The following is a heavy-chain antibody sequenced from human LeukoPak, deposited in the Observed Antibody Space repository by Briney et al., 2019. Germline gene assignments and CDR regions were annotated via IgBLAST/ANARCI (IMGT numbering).Heavy chain of an antibody. CDR1: GYTLTELS. CDR3: ARPANYYDSLEYFQH. V-gene: IGHV1-24*01. D-gene: IGHD3-22*01. CDR2: FDPEDGET. Sequence: ASVKVSCKVSGYTLTELSMHWVRQAPGKGLEWMGGFDPEDGETIYAQKFQGRVTMTEDTSTDTAYMELSSLRSEDTAVYYCARPANYYDSLEYFQHWGQGTLVTVSS. J-gene: IGHJ1*01.